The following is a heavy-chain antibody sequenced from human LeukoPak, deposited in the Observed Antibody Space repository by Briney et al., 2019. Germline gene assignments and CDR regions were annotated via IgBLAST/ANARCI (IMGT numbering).Heavy chain of an antibody. CDR1: GFTFSTYA. CDR2: ISGSVRNT. Sequence: PGGSLRLSCAASGFTFSTYAMSWVRQAPGKGLEWVSSISGSVRNTYYADSVKGRFTISRDTSKNTLYLQMNSLRAEDTAVYYCARALSYPYYFDYWGQGTLVTVSS. CDR3: ARALSYPYYFDY. V-gene: IGHV3-23*01. D-gene: IGHD1-26*01. J-gene: IGHJ4*02.